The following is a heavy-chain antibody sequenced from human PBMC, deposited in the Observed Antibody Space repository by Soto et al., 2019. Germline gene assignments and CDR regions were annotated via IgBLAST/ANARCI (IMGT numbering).Heavy chain of an antibody. J-gene: IGHJ5*02. Sequence: GASVKVSCKASGYTLATYAIHWVRQAPGQGLEWMGWINPATGNTEYSEKFQDRVTITRDTSASTAYMELRGLRSEDTAVYYCARRYKSAGWLEPWGQGTLVTVSS. D-gene: IGHD1-1*01. CDR2: INPATGNT. CDR3: ARRYKSAGWLEP. V-gene: IGHV1-3*01. CDR1: GYTLATYA.